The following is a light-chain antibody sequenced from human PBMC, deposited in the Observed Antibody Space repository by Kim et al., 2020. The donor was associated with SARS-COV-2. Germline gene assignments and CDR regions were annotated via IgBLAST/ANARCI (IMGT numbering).Light chain of an antibody. V-gene: IGKV1-8*01. Sequence: IRITQSPSSLSASTGDRVIITCRASQDISSYLAWYQQKPGKAPKLLIYAASTLQSGVPSRFSGSGSGTEFTLTISCLQSEDFATYYCQQYYNYPRTFGQGTKVDIK. CDR2: AAS. CDR1: QDISSY. J-gene: IGKJ1*01. CDR3: QQYYNYPRT.